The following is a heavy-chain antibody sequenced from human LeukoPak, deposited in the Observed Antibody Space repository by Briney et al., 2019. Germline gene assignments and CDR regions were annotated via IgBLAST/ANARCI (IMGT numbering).Heavy chain of an antibody. CDR2: IYHSGST. CDR3: ARDRVRGVINWFDP. Sequence: SETLSLSCTVSGYSISSGYYWGWIRQPPGKGLGWIGSIYHSGSTYYNQSLKSRVTISVDTSKNQLSLKLSTVTAADTAVYYCARDRVRGVINWFDPWGQGTLVTVSS. CDR1: GYSISSGYY. V-gene: IGHV4-38-2*02. J-gene: IGHJ5*02. D-gene: IGHD3-10*01.